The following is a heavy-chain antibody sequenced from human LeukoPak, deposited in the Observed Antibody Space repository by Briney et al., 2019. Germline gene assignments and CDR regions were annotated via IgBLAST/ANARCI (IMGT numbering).Heavy chain of an antibody. D-gene: IGHD1-14*01. CDR1: GGSISSSGYY. J-gene: IGHJ3*02. CDR3: ARTSIAGGAFDI. Sequence: SETLSLTCTVSGGSISSSGYYWGWIRQPPGKGLEWIGYIYYSGSTNYNPSLKSRVTISVDTSKNQFSLKLSSVTAADTAVYYCARTSIAGGAFDIWGQGTMVTVSS. CDR2: IYYSGST. V-gene: IGHV4-61*05.